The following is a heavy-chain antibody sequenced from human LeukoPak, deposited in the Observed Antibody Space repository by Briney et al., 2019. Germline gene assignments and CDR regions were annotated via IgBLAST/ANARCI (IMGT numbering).Heavy chain of an antibody. CDR2: FDPEDGET. Sequence: ASVKVSCKVSGYTLTELSMHWVRQAPGKGLEWMGGFDPEDGETIYAQKFQGRVTMTRNTSISTAYMELSSLRSEDTAVYYCARPMVRGVIGWFDPWGQGTLVTVSS. V-gene: IGHV1-24*01. D-gene: IGHD3-10*01. CDR1: GYTLTELS. J-gene: IGHJ5*02. CDR3: ARPMVRGVIGWFDP.